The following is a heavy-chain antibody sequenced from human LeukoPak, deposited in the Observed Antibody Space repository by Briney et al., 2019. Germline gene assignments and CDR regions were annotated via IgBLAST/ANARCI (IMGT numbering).Heavy chain of an antibody. CDR2: IYTSGST. V-gene: IGHV4-61*02. CDR1: GGSISGGNYY. Sequence: PSETLSLTCTVSGGSISGGNYYWYWIRQPAGKGLEWIGRIYTSGSTNYNPSLKSRVTISVDTSKNQFSLKLSSVTAADTAVYYCARGGYYDTTGSRDALDIWGQGTMVTVSS. J-gene: IGHJ3*02. D-gene: IGHD3-22*01. CDR3: ARGGYYDTTGSRDALDI.